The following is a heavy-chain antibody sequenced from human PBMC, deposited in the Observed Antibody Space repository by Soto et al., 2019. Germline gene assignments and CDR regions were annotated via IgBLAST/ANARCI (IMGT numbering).Heavy chain of an antibody. J-gene: IGHJ4*02. D-gene: IGHD6-13*01. CDR2: IYTGGST. Sequence: PGGSLRLSCAASGFIVSTNYMSWVRQAPGRGLEWVSVIYTGGSTYYADSVKGRFTISRDNAKNSLYLQMNSLRAEDTAVYYCARDPSSSWYFDYWGQGTLVTVSS. V-gene: IGHV3-53*01. CDR1: GFIVSTNY. CDR3: ARDPSSSWYFDY.